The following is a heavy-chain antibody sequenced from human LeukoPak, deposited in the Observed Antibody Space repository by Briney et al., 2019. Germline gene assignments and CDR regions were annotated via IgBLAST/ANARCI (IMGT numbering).Heavy chain of an antibody. Sequence: SETLSLTCTVPGGSISSSSYYWGWIRQPPGKGLEWIGSIYYSGSTYYNPSLKSRVTISVDTSKNQFSPKLSSVTAADMAVYYCARVLTIFGVVPVWGQGTLVTVSS. CDR1: GGSISSSSYY. D-gene: IGHD3-3*01. CDR2: IYYSGST. V-gene: IGHV4-39*07. CDR3: ARVLTIFGVVPV. J-gene: IGHJ4*02.